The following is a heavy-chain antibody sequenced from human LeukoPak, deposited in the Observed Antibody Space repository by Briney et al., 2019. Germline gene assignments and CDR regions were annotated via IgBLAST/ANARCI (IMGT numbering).Heavy chain of an antibody. D-gene: IGHD5-18*01. CDR2: VYYSGST. V-gene: IGHV4-59*08. CDR1: GGSISTYY. J-gene: IGHJ4*02. CDR3: ARHYGYSYGPDY. Sequence: PSETLSLTCTVSGGSISTYYWSWIRLPPGKGLEWIGYVYYSGSTSYNPSLKSRVIISVDTSKNEFSLNVSSVTAADTAVYYCARHYGYSYGPDYWGQGTLVTVSS.